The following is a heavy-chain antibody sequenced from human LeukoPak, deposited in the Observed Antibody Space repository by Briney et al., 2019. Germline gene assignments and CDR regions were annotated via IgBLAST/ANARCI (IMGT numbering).Heavy chain of an antibody. CDR1: GYTFTGYY. D-gene: IGHD3-3*01. CDR3: ARDLVYDFWSGYDDY. Sequence: ASVKVSCKASGYTFTGYYMHWVRQAPGQGLEWMGWINPNSGGTNYAQKFQGRVTMTRDTSISTAYMELSRLRSDDTAVYYCARDLVYDFWSGYDDYWGQGTLVTVSS. J-gene: IGHJ4*02. CDR2: INPNSGGT. V-gene: IGHV1-2*02.